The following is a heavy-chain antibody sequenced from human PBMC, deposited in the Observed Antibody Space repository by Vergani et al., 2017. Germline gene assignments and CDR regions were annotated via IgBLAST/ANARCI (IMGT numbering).Heavy chain of an antibody. CDR1: GASIRSSNYY. CDR2: IYYSGST. V-gene: IGHV4-39*01. CDR3: ARHSTVEWLVKLGWIDP. J-gene: IGHJ5*02. Sequence: QLQLQESGPGLVKPSATLSLTCSVSGASIRSSNYYWGWIRQPPGKGLEWIASIYYSGSTYYNPSLKSRVTISVDTSKNQFSLKLSSVTAADTAVYFCARHSTVEWLVKLGWIDPWVQGSLVTVSS. D-gene: IGHD6-19*01.